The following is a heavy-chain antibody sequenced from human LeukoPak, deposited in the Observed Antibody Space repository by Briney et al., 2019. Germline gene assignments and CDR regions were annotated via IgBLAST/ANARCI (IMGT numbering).Heavy chain of an antibody. J-gene: IGHJ4*02. Sequence: ASVKVSCTASGYTFTSYAMHWVRQAPGQRLEWMGWINAGNGNTKYSQKFQGRVTITRDTSASTAYMELSSLRSEDTAVYYCARGVLRFLEWLSFPDYWGQGTLVTVSS. CDR1: GYTFTSYA. CDR3: ARGVLRFLEWLSFPDY. V-gene: IGHV1-3*01. D-gene: IGHD3-3*01. CDR2: INAGNGNT.